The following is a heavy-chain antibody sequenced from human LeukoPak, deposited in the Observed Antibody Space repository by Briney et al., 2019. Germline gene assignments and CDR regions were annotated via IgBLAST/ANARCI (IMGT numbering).Heavy chain of an antibody. CDR1: GFTFSSYS. CDR3: ARDVKYGSGSIPDAFDI. J-gene: IGHJ3*02. Sequence: GGSLRLSCAASGFTFSSYSMNWVRQAPGKGLEWVSSISSSSSYIYYADSVKGRFTISRDNAKNSLYLQMNSLRAEDTAVYYCARDVKYGSGSIPDAFDIWGQGTMVTVSS. D-gene: IGHD3-10*01. CDR2: ISSSSSYI. V-gene: IGHV3-21*01.